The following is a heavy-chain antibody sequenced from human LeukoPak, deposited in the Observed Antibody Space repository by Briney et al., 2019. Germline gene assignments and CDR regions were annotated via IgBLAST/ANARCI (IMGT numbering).Heavy chain of an antibody. Sequence: GGSLRLSCAASGFTVSSNYMSWVRQAPGKGLEWVAVIYSGGGTYYAGSVKGRFTISRDNSKNTLYLQMNSLRAEDTAVYYCARDDGSSPYDYWGQGTLVTVSS. CDR1: GFTVSSNY. J-gene: IGHJ4*02. CDR2: IYSGGGT. D-gene: IGHD6-6*01. V-gene: IGHV3-66*02. CDR3: ARDDGSSPYDY.